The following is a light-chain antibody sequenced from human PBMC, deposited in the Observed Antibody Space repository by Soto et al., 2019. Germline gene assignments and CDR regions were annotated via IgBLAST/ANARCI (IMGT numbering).Light chain of an antibody. V-gene: IGLV1-40*01. CDR1: SSNIGAGYD. Sequence: QSVLTQPPSVSGAPGQRVTISCTGSSSNIGAGYDVHWYQQLPGTAPKLLIYGHSNKPSGVPDRFSGSKSGTSASLAITGRQAEDEADYYCQSYDSSLSGVVFGGGTKLTVL. J-gene: IGLJ2*01. CDR3: QSYDSSLSGVV. CDR2: GHS.